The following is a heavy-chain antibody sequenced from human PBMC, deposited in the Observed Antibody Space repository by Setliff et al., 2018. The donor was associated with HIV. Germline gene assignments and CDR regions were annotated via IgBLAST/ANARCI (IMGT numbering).Heavy chain of an antibody. D-gene: IGHD6-13*01. CDR1: GYFISSGYY. Sequence: PSETLSLTCGVSGYFISSGYYWSWIRQPPGKGLEWIGEINHSGSTNYNPSLKSRVTISVDTSKNQFSLKLSSVTAADTAVYYCARLNSYSSSRYFQHWGQGTLVTVSS. CDR2: INHSGST. J-gene: IGHJ1*01. CDR3: ARLNSYSSSRYFQH. V-gene: IGHV4-34*01.